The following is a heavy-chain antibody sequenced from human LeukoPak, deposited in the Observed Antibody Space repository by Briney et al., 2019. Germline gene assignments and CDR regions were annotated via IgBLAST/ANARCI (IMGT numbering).Heavy chain of an antibody. CDR1: GFTFSSYE. CDR3: ARESRGGWLVAYYFDY. J-gene: IGHJ4*02. Sequence: PGGSLRLSCAASGFTFSSYEMNWVRQAPGKGLEWVSYISSSGSTIYYADSAKGRFTISRDNAKNSLYLQMNSLRAEDTAVYYCARESRGGWLVAYYFDYWGQGTLVTVSS. D-gene: IGHD6-19*01. V-gene: IGHV3-48*03. CDR2: ISSSGSTI.